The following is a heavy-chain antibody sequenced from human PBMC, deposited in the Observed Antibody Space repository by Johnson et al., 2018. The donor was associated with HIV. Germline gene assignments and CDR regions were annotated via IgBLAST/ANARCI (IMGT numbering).Heavy chain of an antibody. CDR2: INWNGGST. J-gene: IGHJ3*02. CDR3: AKGHYYDSSDYYNQRYAFDI. D-gene: IGHD3-22*01. V-gene: IGHV3-20*04. Sequence: EVQLVESGGGVVRPGGSLRLSCAASGFTFDDYGISWVRQAPGKGLEWVSGINWNGGSTGYADSVKGRFTISRDNAKNSLYLQMNSLRAEDTAVYYCAKGHYYDSSDYYNQRYAFDIWGQGTMVTVSS. CDR1: GFTFDDYG.